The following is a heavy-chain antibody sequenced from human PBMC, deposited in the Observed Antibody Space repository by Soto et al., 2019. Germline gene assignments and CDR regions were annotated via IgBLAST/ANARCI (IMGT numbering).Heavy chain of an antibody. V-gene: IGHV1-69*06. CDR2: IIPIFGTA. J-gene: IGHJ4*02. D-gene: IGHD2-15*01. CDR1: GGTFSSYA. CDR3: ARDLGYCSGGSCYPLFDY. Sequence: GASVKVSGKASGGTFSSYAISWVRQAPGQGLEWMGGIIPIFGTANYAQKFQGRVTITADKSTSTAYMELSSLRSEDTAVYYCARDLGYCSGGSCYPLFDYWGQGTLVTVSS.